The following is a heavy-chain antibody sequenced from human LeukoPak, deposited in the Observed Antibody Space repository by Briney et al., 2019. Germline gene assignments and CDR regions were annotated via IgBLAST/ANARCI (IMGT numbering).Heavy chain of an antibody. CDR2: ISGSGGST. CDR3: ATLPRYIAVAGTHYSDY. V-gene: IGHV3-23*01. Sequence: GGSLRLSCAASGFTFSSYAMSWVRQAPGKGLEWVSAISGSGGSTYYADSVKGRFTISRDNSKNTLYLQMNSLRAEDTAVYYCATLPRYIAVAGTHYSDYWGQGTLVTVSS. CDR1: GFTFSSYA. D-gene: IGHD6-19*01. J-gene: IGHJ4*02.